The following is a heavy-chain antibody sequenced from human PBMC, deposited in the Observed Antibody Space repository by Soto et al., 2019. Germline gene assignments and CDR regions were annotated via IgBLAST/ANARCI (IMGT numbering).Heavy chain of an antibody. CDR1: GFTFDNYA. CDR3: VKDSYYDILTGFSYFDY. V-gene: IGHV3-9*01. D-gene: IGHD3-9*01. J-gene: IGHJ4*02. CDR2: ISWSGGDK. Sequence: EAQLVESGGDLVQPGRSLRLACAASGFTFDNYAMHWVRQLPGKGLEWVSGISWSGGDKAYAASVKGRCSISRDNATKSLYLHIDSLRLEDTAVYYCVKDSYYDILTGFSYFDYWGRGTPVTVSS.